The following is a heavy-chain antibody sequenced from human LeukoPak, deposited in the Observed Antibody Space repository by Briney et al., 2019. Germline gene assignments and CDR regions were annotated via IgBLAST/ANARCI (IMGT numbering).Heavy chain of an antibody. CDR3: ARGGKSIVGAPGHAFDI. V-gene: IGHV3-30-3*01. Sequence: PGGFLRLSCAASGFTFSSYAMHWVRQAPGKGLEWVAVISYDGSNKYYADSVKGRFTISRDNSKNTLYLQMNSLRAEDTAVYYCARGGKSIVGAPGHAFDIWGQGTMVTVSS. CDR2: ISYDGSNK. D-gene: IGHD1-26*01. CDR1: GFTFSSYA. J-gene: IGHJ3*02.